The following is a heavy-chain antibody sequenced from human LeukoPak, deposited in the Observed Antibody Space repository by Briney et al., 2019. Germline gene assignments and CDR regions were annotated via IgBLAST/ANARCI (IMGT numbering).Heavy chain of an antibody. CDR3: AKEPSGFWRSHWFDP. CDR2: ISGSGGST. D-gene: IGHD6-19*01. Sequence: PGGSLRLSCAASGFTFSSYAMHWVRQAPGKGLEWVSAISGSGGSTYYADSVKGRFTISRDNSKNTLYLQMNSLRAEDTAVYYCAKEPSGFWRSHWFDPWGQGTLVTVSS. V-gene: IGHV3-23*01. J-gene: IGHJ5*02. CDR1: GFTFSSYA.